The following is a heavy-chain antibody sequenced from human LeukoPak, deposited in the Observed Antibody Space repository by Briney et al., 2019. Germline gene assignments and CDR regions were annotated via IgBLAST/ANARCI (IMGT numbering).Heavy chain of an antibody. CDR1: GFTFTNYA. CDR2: ITGSDGSS. Sequence: GTSLRLSCVASGFTFTNYAMSWVRQAPGKGLEWVSTITGSDGSSYYADSVKGRFTISRDNSKNTLYLQVNSLRAEDTAVYYCAKWGDYDILTGYYVPDYWGQGTLVTVSS. D-gene: IGHD3-9*01. J-gene: IGHJ4*02. CDR3: AKWGDYDILTGYYVPDY. V-gene: IGHV3-23*01.